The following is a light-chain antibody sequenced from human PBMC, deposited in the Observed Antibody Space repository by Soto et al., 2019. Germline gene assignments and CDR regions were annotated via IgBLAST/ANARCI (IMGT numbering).Light chain of an antibody. Sequence: DIQMTQSPSTLSASVGDRVTITCRASQSISSWLAWYQQKPGKAPKILIYKASSLESGVPSRFSGSGSGKEFTLTLSFMQTDVFSTKYCQLYNSYSCPCGKGTKVYIK. V-gene: IGKV1-5*03. CDR3: QLYNSYSCP. CDR1: QSISSW. J-gene: IGKJ1*01. CDR2: KAS.